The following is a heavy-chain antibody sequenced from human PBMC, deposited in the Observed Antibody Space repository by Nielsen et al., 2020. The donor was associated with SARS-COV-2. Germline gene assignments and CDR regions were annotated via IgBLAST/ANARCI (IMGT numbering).Heavy chain of an antibody. CDR1: GFTFSSYS. V-gene: IGHV3-21*04. CDR2: ISSSSSYI. D-gene: IGHD6-13*01. Sequence: GESLKISCAASGFTFSSYSMNWVRQAPGKGLEWVSSISSSSSYIYYADSVKGRFTISRDNAKKSLYLQMNSLRAEDTALYYCAKDIRAGYSSSWYNWFDPWGQGTLVTVSS. CDR3: AKDIRAGYSSSWYNWFDP. J-gene: IGHJ5*02.